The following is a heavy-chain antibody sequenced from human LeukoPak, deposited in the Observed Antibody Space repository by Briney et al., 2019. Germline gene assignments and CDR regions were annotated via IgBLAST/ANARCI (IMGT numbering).Heavy chain of an antibody. V-gene: IGHV4-30-4*01. J-gene: IGHJ3*02. D-gene: IGHD3-22*01. CDR1: GGSISSGDYY. Sequence: SQTLSLTCTVSGGSISSGDYYWSWIRQPPGKGLEWIGYIYYSGSTYYNPSLKSRVTISVDTSKNQFSLKLSSVTAADTAVYXXXXEGEYYDSSGYYGPDAFDIWGQGTMVTVSS. CDR2: IYYSGST. CDR3: XXEGEYYDSSGYYGPDAFDI.